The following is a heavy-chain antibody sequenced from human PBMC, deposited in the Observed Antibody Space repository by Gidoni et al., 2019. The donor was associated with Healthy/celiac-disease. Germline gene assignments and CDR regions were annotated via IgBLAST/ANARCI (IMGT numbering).Heavy chain of an antibody. CDR1: GFTFDDYA. Sequence: EVQLVESGGGLVQPGRSLRLSCAASGFTFDDYAMHWVRQAPGKGLEWVSGISWNSGSIGYADSVKGRFTISRDNAKNSLYLQMNSLRAEDTALYYCAKDAYPALYSLAFDIWGQGTMVTVSS. CDR2: ISWNSGSI. J-gene: IGHJ3*02. V-gene: IGHV3-9*01. D-gene: IGHD2-15*01. CDR3: AKDAYPALYSLAFDI.